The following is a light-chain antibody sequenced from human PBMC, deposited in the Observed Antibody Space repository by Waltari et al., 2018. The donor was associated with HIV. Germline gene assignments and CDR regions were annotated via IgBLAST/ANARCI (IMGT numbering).Light chain of an antibody. Sequence: QFVLTQPPSVSATPWQRITISCSGDNSNLGKNYVSWYQCPPGAVPRILIYGNDKRPAGVPDRFSGSKSGTSATLAIARLQGGDEGDYYCATWDLDLPGGWVFGGGTKVTV. V-gene: IGLV1-51*01. CDR2: GND. CDR1: NSNLGKNY. CDR3: ATWDLDLPGGWV. J-gene: IGLJ3*02.